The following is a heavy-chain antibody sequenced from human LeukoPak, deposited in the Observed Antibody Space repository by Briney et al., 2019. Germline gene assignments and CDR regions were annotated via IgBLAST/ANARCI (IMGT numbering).Heavy chain of an antibody. CDR2: TVGGGDGT. D-gene: IGHD4-11*01. CDR1: GFTVSNNH. V-gene: IGHV3-23*01. CDR3: AKLTTS. J-gene: IGHJ4*02. Sequence: GGSLRLSCAASGFTVSNNHMNWVRQAPGKGLEWVAVTVGGGDGTYYADSVKGRFTISRDNSNNTLYLQMNSLRAEDTAVYYCAKLTTSWGQGTLVTVSS.